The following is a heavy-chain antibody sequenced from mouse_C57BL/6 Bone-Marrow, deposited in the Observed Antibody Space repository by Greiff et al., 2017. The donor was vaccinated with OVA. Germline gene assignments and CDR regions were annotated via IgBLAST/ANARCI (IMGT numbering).Heavy chain of an antibody. CDR2: FDPENGGT. V-gene: IGHV14-4*01. D-gene: IGHD2-2*01. J-gene: IGHJ2*01. CDR1: GFNIKDDY. Sequence: VQLKESGAELVRPGASVKLSCTASGFNIKDDYMHWVKQRPEQGLEWIGWFDPENGGTEYASKFQGKATITADTSSNTAYLQLSSLTSEDTAVYYYTTSWLFDYWDQGTTLTVSS. CDR3: TTSWLFDY.